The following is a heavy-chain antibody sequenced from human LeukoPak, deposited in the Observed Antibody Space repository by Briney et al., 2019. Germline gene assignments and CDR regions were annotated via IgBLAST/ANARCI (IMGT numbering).Heavy chain of an antibody. CDR3: ASVVSYYYDSSGLDY. V-gene: IGHV6-1*01. CDR1: GDSVSSNSVT. Sequence: SQTLSLTCAISGDSVSSNSVTWNWIRQSPSRGLEWLGRTYYRSTWYNDYAVSVRGRITVNPDTSKNQFSLHLNSVTPEDTAVYYCASVVSYYYDSSGLDYWGQGTLVTVSS. D-gene: IGHD3-22*01. CDR2: TYYRSTWYN. J-gene: IGHJ4*02.